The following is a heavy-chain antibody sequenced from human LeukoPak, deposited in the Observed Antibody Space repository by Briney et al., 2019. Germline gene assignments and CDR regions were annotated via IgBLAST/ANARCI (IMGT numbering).Heavy chain of an antibody. D-gene: IGHD3-9*01. J-gene: IGHJ4*02. CDR2: FDPEDGET. Sequence: ASVKVSCKVSGYTLTELSMHWVRQAPGKGLELMGGFDPEDGETIYAQRFQGRVTMTEDTSTDTAYMELSSLRSEDTAVYYCATDLTYYFDYWGQGTLVTVSS. V-gene: IGHV1-24*01. CDR1: GYTLTELS. CDR3: ATDLTYYFDY.